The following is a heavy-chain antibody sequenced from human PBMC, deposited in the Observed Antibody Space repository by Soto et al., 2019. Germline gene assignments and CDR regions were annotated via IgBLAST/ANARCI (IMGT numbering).Heavy chain of an antibody. D-gene: IGHD3-10*01. Sequence: GGSLRLSCEASGFTFSSYWMHWVRQAPGKGLVWVSRINSDGSSTSYADSVKGRFSISRDNAKKTLYLQMNSLRAEDTAVYYCASGLITMLRGLLITDDYWGQGTLVTVSS. J-gene: IGHJ4*02. CDR1: GFTFSSYW. V-gene: IGHV3-74*01. CDR3: ASGLITMLRGLLITDDY. CDR2: INSDGSST.